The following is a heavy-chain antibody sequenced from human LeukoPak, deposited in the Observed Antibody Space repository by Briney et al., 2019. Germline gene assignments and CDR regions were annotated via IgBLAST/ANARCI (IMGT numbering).Heavy chain of an antibody. D-gene: IGHD6-19*01. CDR2: ISAYNGNT. J-gene: IGHJ4*02. CDR1: GYTFTSYG. V-gene: IGHV1-18*01. Sequence: ASVKVSCKASGYTFTSYGISWVRQAPGQGLEWMGWISAYNGNTKYAQKLQDRVTMTTDTSTSTAYMELRRLRSDDTAVYYCARVLAYSSGWYSDYWGQRTLVTVSS. CDR3: ARVLAYSSGWYSDY.